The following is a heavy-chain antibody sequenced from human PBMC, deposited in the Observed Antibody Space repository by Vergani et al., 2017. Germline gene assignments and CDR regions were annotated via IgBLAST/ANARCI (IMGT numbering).Heavy chain of an antibody. CDR2: LNHSGST. V-gene: IGHV4-34*01. J-gene: IGHJ4*02. CDR3: ASLGRYYFDY. Sequence: QVQLQQWGAGLLKPSETLSLTCAVYGGSFSGYYWSWIRQPPGKGLEWIGELNHSGSTNYNPSLKSRVTISVDTSKNQFSLKLSSVTASDTAVYYCASLGRYYFDYWGQGTLVTVSS. CDR1: GGSFSGYY. D-gene: IGHD1-14*01.